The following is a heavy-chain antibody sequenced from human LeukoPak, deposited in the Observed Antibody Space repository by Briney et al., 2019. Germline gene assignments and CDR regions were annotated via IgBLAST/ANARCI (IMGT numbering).Heavy chain of an antibody. D-gene: IGHD6-13*01. CDR1: VYTFTAYF. V-gene: IGHV1-2*02. CDR2: INTNRGVT. Sequence: ASVKVSCKASVYTFTAYFMHWVRQAPGQGREWMGEINTNRGVTNSAQKFQGRVTMSSDASIRTVYMEVSTVRYDDTGGYYCARDGATGYSSSWYGNWGQGTLVTVSS. CDR3: ARDGATGYSSSWYGN. J-gene: IGHJ4*02.